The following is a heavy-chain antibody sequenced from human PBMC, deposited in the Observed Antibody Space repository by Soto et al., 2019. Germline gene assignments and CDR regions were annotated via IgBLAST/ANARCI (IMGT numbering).Heavy chain of an antibody. V-gene: IGHV3-21*01. Sequence: EVQLVEAGGGLVKPGASLRLSCAASGFNFRSYSMNWVRQAPGKGPQWVSYISSTGEYIYYTDSVKGRFTVSRDNAKNSMYLQMNSLRAEDSSMYYCESDPGWAFDIWGQGTMVTVSS. CDR2: ISSTGEYI. CDR3: ESDPGWAFDI. D-gene: IGHD2-15*01. J-gene: IGHJ3*02. CDR1: GFNFRSYS.